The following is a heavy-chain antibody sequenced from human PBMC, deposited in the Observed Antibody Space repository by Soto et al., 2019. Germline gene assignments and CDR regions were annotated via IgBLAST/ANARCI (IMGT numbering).Heavy chain of an antibody. CDR1: GFTFDDYA. D-gene: IGHD3-3*01. CDR3: AKDTIFGVVTDQNFDY. Sequence: PGGSLRLSCAASGFTFDDYAMHWVRQAPGKGLEWVSGISWNSGSIGYADSVKGRFTISRDNAKNSLYLQMNSLRAEDTALYYCAKDTIFGVVTDQNFDYWGQGTLVTVSS. CDR2: ISWNSGSI. V-gene: IGHV3-9*01. J-gene: IGHJ4*02.